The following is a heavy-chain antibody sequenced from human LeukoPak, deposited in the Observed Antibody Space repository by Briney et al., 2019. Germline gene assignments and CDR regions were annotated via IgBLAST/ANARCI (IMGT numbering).Heavy chain of an antibody. V-gene: IGHV3-23*01. CDR2: ISGSGGST. CDR3: AKNPKGRYGSGSYEDY. J-gene: IGHJ4*02. CDR1: GFTFSSYA. Sequence: GGSLRLSCAASGFTFSSYAMSWVRQAPGKGLEWVSAISGSGGSTYYADSVKGRFTISRDNSKNTLHLQMNSLRAEDTAVYYCAKNPKGRYGSGSYEDYWGQGTLVTVSS. D-gene: IGHD3-10*01.